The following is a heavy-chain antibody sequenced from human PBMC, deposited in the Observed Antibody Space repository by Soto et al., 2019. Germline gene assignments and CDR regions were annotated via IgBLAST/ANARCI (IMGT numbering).Heavy chain of an antibody. Sequence: ASVKVSCKASGYTFTSYAMHWVRQAPGQRLEWMGWINAGNGNTKYSQKFQGRVTITRDTSASTAYMELSSLRSEDTAVYYCARAARSTMIVVVTECWCSPRGQVTLGIAAS. CDR1: GYTFTSYA. J-gene: IGHJ5*02. CDR2: INAGNGNT. D-gene: IGHD3-22*01. V-gene: IGHV1-3*01. CDR3: ARAARSTMIVVVTECWCSP.